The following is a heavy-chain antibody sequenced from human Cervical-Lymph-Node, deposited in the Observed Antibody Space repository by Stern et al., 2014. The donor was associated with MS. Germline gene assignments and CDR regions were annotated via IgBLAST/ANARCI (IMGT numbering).Heavy chain of an antibody. V-gene: IGHV3-30*18. J-gene: IGHJ4*02. CDR3: AKDRGSGWPLDY. CDR1: GFTFSTYG. CDR2: ISYDGKNE. D-gene: IGHD6-19*01. Sequence: DQLVESGGGVVQPGRSLRLSCAGSGFTFSTYGMHWVRQAPGKGLEWVAVISYDGKNEDYVDSVKGRFTISRDNSKNTLYLQMNSLRAEDTAVYYCAKDRGSGWPLDYWGQGTLVTVS.